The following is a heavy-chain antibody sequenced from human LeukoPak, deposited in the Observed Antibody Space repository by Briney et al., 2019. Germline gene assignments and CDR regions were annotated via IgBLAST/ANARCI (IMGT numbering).Heavy chain of an antibody. J-gene: IGHJ4*02. V-gene: IGHV4-39*01. CDR2: IYYSGST. D-gene: IGHD5-18*01. CDR3: ARGGGYTFAYSDY. Sequence: SETLSLTCTVSGGSISSSSYYWGWIRQPPGKGLEWIGSIYYSGSTYYNPSLKSRVTISVDTSKNQFSLKLSSVTAADTAVYYCARGGGYTFAYSDYWGQGTLVTVSS. CDR1: GGSISSSSYY.